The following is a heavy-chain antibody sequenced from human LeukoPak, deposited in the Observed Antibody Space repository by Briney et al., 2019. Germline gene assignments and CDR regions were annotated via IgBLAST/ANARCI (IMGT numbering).Heavy chain of an antibody. V-gene: IGHV2-5*01. J-gene: IGHJ3*02. CDR2: IYWNDDK. Sequence: ESGPTLVKPTQTLTLTCTFSGFSLGARGVGVGWIRQPPGKALEWLALIYWNDDKRYSPSLKSRLTITKDTSKNQVVLTMTNMDPVDTATYYCAHSILQYDFWSGFYHNTFDIWGQGTMVTVSS. D-gene: IGHD3-3*01. CDR3: AHSILQYDFWSGFYHNTFDI. CDR1: GFSLGARGVG.